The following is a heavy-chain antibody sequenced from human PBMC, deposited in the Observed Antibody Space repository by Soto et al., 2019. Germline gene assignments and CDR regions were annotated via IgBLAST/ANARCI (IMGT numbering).Heavy chain of an antibody. Sequence: QVQLVESGGGVVQPGRSLRLSCAASGFTFSSYVMYWVRQAPGKGLEWVAVISYDGNNKYYADSVKGRFTISRDNSKTTLYLQMNSLGAEDTAVYYCARAGCDGGSCYTLVGLRYGMDVWGQGTTVTVSS. CDR2: ISYDGNNK. CDR3: ARAGCDGGSCYTLVGLRYGMDV. D-gene: IGHD2-15*01. V-gene: IGHV3-30-3*01. CDR1: GFTFSSYV. J-gene: IGHJ6*02.